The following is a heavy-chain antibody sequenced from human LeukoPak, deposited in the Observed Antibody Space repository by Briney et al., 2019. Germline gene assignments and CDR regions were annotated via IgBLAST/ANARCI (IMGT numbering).Heavy chain of an antibody. Sequence: PPETLSLTCTVSAGSISSNSHHWGWIRQSPGKGLEWIGSVYYGRTTYYNPSLNGRVTISVVTSENKFSLQLNSVTAADTAVYYCVRHDGRGGATMGALDSWGQGSLVTVSS. J-gene: IGHJ4*02. V-gene: IGHV4-39*01. D-gene: IGHD5-12*01. CDR3: VRHDGRGGATMGALDS. CDR1: AGSISSNSHH. CDR2: VYYGRTT.